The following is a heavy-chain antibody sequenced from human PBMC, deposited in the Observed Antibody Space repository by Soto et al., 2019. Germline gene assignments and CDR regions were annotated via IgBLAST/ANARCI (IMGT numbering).Heavy chain of an antibody. J-gene: IGHJ6*02. D-gene: IGHD3-3*02. CDR2: IMPIFRTA. CDR3: ARDKDRAQLGGNYYYIRDV. CDR1: GGTFSTSA. Sequence: QVQVVQSGAEVKKPGSSVKVSCKTSGGTFSTSAISWVRQAPGQGLEWMGGIMPIFRTADYGQRFQGRVTITAYESASTAYLELRSLTSEDTAIYYCARDKDRAQLGGNYYYIRDVWGQGTTVTVTS. V-gene: IGHV1-69*12.